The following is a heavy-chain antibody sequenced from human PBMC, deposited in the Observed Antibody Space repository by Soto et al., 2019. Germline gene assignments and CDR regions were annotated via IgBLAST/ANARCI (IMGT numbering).Heavy chain of an antibody. J-gene: IGHJ4*02. Sequence: SETLSLTCTVSGGSISSYYWSWIRQPPGKGLEWIGYIYYSGSTNYNPSLKSRVTISVDTFKNQFSLKLSSVTAADTAVYYCAREGSSFFDYWGQGTLVTVSS. CDR2: IYYSGST. CDR1: GGSISSYY. V-gene: IGHV4-59*01. CDR3: AREGSSFFDY. D-gene: IGHD6-13*01.